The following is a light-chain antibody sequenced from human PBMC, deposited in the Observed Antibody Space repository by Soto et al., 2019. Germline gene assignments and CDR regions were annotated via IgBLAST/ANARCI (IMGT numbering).Light chain of an antibody. V-gene: IGKV3-11*01. CDR3: QQRNNWPLT. CDR1: RGISSY. J-gene: IGKJ4*01. Sequence: ETLLTQSPATLSLSPGERATLSCRASRGISSYLGWYQQKPGQPPRLLIYEASNRATGIPARFSGSGSGTDFTLTITSLETTDFPVYYCQQRNNWPLTVGGGTTVDSK. CDR2: EAS.